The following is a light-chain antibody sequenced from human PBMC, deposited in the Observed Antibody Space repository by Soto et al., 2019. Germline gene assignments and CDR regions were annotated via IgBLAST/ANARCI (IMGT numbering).Light chain of an antibody. J-gene: IGKJ4*01. CDR2: AAS. Sequence: DIQLTQSPSFLSASVGDRVTITCRASQGISSYLAWYQQKPGKAPKLLIYAASTLQSGVPPRFSGSGSGSDFSLTISSLQPEDFATYYCQQSFASPPLTFGGGTKVDIK. CDR3: QQSFASPPLT. CDR1: QGISSY. V-gene: IGKV1-9*01.